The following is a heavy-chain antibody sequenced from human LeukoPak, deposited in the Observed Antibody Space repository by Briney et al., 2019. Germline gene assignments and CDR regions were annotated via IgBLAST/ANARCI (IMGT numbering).Heavy chain of an antibody. V-gene: IGHV1-69*04. Sequence: ASVKVSCKASGGTFSSYAISWVRQAPGQGLELMGRIIPILGIANYAQKFQGRVTITADKSTSTAYMELSSLRSEDTAVYYCARVVDDSRSDYFDYWGQGTLVTVSS. CDR3: ARVVDDSRSDYFDY. CDR1: GGTFSSYA. D-gene: IGHD3-22*01. J-gene: IGHJ4*02. CDR2: IIPILGIA.